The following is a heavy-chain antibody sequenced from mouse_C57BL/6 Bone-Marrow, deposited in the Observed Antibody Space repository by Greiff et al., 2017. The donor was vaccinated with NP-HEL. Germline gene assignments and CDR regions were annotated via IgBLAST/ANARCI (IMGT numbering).Heavy chain of an antibody. Sequence: EVKLMESGGDLVKPGGSLKLSCAASGFTFSSYGMSWVRQTPDKRLEWVATISSGGSYTYYPDSVKGRFTISRDNAKNTLYLQMSSLKSEDTAMYYCARQPLFLTTVVPWYFDVWGTGTTVTVSS. CDR3: ARQPLFLTTVVPWYFDV. CDR1: GFTFSSYG. D-gene: IGHD1-1*01. CDR2: ISSGGSYT. J-gene: IGHJ1*03. V-gene: IGHV5-6*01.